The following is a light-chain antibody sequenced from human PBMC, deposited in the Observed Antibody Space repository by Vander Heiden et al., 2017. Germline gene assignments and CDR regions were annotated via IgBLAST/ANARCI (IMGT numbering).Light chain of an antibody. CDR2: EVN. Sequence: QSALTQPPSASGSPGQSVTISCTGTSSDVGDFNYVSWYQQHPGKVPKLMIYEVNKRPSGVPDRFSGSKSGNTASLTVSGLQAEDEADYYCSSYAGSSYFGVPFGGGTKLTVL. V-gene: IGLV2-8*01. CDR3: SSYAGSSYFGVP. J-gene: IGLJ2*01. CDR1: SSDVGDFNY.